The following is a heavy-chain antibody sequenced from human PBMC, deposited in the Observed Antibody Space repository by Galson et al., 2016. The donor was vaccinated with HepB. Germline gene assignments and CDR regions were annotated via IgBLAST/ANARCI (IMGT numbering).Heavy chain of an antibody. CDR3: ARSARPYYYYHGMDV. Sequence: SLRLSCAASGLTFDTYAMHWVRQAPGKGLEWVSGISWNSGSIGYADSVKGRFTISRDNAKNSLYLQMNSLRAEDTALYYCARSARPYYYYHGMDVWGQGTTVTGSS. V-gene: IGHV3-9*01. CDR2: ISWNSGSI. CDR1: GLTFDTYA. D-gene: IGHD6-6*01. J-gene: IGHJ6*02.